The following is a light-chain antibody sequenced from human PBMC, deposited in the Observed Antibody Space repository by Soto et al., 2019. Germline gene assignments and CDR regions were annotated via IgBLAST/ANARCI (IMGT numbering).Light chain of an antibody. Sequence: EIVLTQSPGTLSLSAGERATLSCRASHSVSSSYLAWYQQKPGQAPRLLIYGASSRATGIPDRFSGSGSGTDFTLTISRLEPKDFAVYYCQQYGSSPPYTFGQGTKLEIK. CDR1: HSVSSSY. J-gene: IGKJ2*01. V-gene: IGKV3-20*01. CDR3: QQYGSSPPYT. CDR2: GAS.